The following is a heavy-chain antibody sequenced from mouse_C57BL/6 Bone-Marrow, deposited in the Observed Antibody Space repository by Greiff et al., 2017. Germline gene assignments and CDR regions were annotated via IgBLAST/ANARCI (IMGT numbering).Heavy chain of an antibody. J-gene: IGHJ1*03. CDR2: LWTGGGT. D-gene: IGHD1-1*01. Sequence: QVQLKESGPGLVAPSQSLSITCTVSGFSLTSYAISWVRQPPGKGLEWLGVLWTGGGTNYNSALKSRLSISKDNSKSQVFLKMNSLQTDDTARYYCASITTVVATDWYFDVWGTGTTVTVSS. CDR1: GFSLTSYA. CDR3: ASITTVVATDWYFDV. V-gene: IGHV2-9-1*01.